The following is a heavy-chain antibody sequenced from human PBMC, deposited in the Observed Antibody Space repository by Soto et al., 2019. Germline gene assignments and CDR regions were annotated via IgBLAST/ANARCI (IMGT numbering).Heavy chain of an antibody. CDR2: ISYDGSNK. V-gene: IGHV3-30*18. CDR3: AKAQTTVTTRDAFDI. CDR1: GFTFSSYG. D-gene: IGHD4-17*01. J-gene: IGHJ3*02. Sequence: QVQLVESGGGVVQPGRSLRLSCAASGFTFSSYGMHWVRQAPGKGLELVAVISYDGSNKYYADSVKGRFTISRDNSKNTLYLQMNSLRAEDTAVYYCAKAQTTVTTRDAFDIWGQGTMVTVSS.